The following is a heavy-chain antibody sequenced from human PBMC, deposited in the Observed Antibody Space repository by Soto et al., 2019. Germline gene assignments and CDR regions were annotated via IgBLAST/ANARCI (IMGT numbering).Heavy chain of an antibody. D-gene: IGHD3-9*01. CDR3: AIDPSDILPGYSDY. CDR2: IWYDGSNK. Sequence: GGSLRLSCATSGFTFSSYGMHWVRQAPGQELEWVAVIWYDGSNKHYADSVRGRFTISRDNSNNTLFLQMNSLRAEDTAIYYCAIDPSDILPGYSDYWGQGTLVPVSS. J-gene: IGHJ4*02. CDR1: GFTFSSYG. V-gene: IGHV3-33*01.